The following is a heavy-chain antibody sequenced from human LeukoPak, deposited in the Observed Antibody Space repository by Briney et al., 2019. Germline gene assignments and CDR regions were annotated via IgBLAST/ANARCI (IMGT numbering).Heavy chain of an antibody. D-gene: IGHD2-2*01. CDR1: GFSLSTSGMC. J-gene: IGHJ4*02. Sequence: SGPTLVNPTQTLTLTCTFSGFSLSTSGMCVSWIRQPPGRALEWLARIDWDDDKYYSTSLKTRLTISKDISKNQVVLTMTNMDPVDTATYYCARTYCSSTSCSVDYWGQGTLVTVSS. V-gene: IGHV2-70*11. CDR2: IDWDDDK. CDR3: ARTYCSSTSCSVDY.